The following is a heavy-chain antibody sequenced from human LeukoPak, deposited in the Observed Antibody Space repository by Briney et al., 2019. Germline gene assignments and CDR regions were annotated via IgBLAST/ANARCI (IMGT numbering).Heavy chain of an antibody. CDR1: GGSISSYY. J-gene: IGHJ4*02. Sequence: SETLSLLCTVSGGSISSYYWSWIRQPPGKGLEWIGYIYYSGRTNYNTTLKSRVTISVDTSKNQFSLKLSSVTAADTAVYYCARTRPYDYVWGSYRPPWSYYFDYWGQGTLVTVSS. D-gene: IGHD3-16*01. CDR3: ARTRPYDYVWGSYRPPWSYYFDY. CDR2: IYYSGRT. V-gene: IGHV4-59*01.